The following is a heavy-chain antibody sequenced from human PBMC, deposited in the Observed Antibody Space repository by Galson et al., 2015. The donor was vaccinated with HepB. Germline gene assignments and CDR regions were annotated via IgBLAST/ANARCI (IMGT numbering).Heavy chain of an antibody. D-gene: IGHD5-12*01. Sequence: SLRLSCAASTFIFSTYSMNWVRQAPGMGLEWLSDISASGTTIYYADSVKGRFTISRDNAKNTLYLQMNSLRPEDTAVYFCVFLRGNDFKPLAYWGQGILVTVSS. CDR1: TFIFSTYS. J-gene: IGHJ4*02. CDR2: ISASGTTI. V-gene: IGHV3-48*01. CDR3: VFLRGNDFKPLAY.